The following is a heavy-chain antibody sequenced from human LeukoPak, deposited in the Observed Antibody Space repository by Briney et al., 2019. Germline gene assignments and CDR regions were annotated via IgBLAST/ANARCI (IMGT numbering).Heavy chain of an antibody. D-gene: IGHD6-13*01. CDR2: IYSGGTT. J-gene: IGHJ6*03. V-gene: IGHV3-66*02. Sequence: GGSLRLSCEASGFTVNSHYMSWVSQAPGKGLEWVSVIYSGGTTYYADSVKGRFTISRDKSKNTLCLQMNSLRAEDSAVYSCTRGRIGAAAGRTYYYYYYMDVWGKGTTVTVSS. CDR3: TRGRIGAAAGRTYYYYYYMDV. CDR1: GFTVNSHY.